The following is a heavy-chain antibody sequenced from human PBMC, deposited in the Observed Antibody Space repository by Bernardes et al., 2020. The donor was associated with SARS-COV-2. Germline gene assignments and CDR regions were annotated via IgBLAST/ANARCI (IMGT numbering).Heavy chain of an antibody. V-gene: IGHV5-51*01. CDR3: ARLDEGAPPTTELLFDY. CDR2: IYPGDSDT. CDR1: GYSFTSYW. J-gene: IGHJ4*02. Sequence: GESLKISCKGSGYSFTSYWIGWVRQMPGKGLEWMGIIYPGDSDTRYSPSFQGQVTISADKSISTAYLQWSSLKASDTAMYYCARLDEGAPPTTELLFDYWGQGTLVTVSS. D-gene: IGHD1-26*01.